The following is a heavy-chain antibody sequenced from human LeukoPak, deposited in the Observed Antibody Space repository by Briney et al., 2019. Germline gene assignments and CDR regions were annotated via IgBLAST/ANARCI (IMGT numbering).Heavy chain of an antibody. CDR3: ARDPTAAGTGRSDY. J-gene: IGHJ4*02. D-gene: IGHD6-13*01. CDR2: ISSSSSYI. CDR1: GFTFSSYS. Sequence: GGSLRLSCAASGFTFSSYSMNWVRQAPGKGLEWVSSISSSSSYIYYADSVKGRFTISRVNAKNSLYLQTNSLRAEDTAVYSCARDPTAAGTGRSDYWGQGTLVTVSS. V-gene: IGHV3-21*01.